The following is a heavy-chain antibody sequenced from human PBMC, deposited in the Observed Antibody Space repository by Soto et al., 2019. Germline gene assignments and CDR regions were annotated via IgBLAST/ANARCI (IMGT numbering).Heavy chain of an antibody. V-gene: IGHV4-4*02. CDR2: ISHIGSV. Sequence: QVLLQESGPGLVQPSGTLSLSCAVSGVSISSNYYWGWVRQPPGKGLEWLGDISHIGSVNYSPSLMCRVTISMDRSENQFSLKLNSVTAADTAVYYCVRSFGWYAIDYWGQGTLVIVSS. CDR1: GVSISSNYY. J-gene: IGHJ4*02. D-gene: IGHD6-19*01. CDR3: VRSFGWYAIDY.